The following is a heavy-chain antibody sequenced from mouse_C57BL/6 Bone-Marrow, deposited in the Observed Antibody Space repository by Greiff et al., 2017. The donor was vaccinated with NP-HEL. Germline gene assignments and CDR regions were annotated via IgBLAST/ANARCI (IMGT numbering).Heavy chain of an antibody. CDR3: ARDDSWYFDY. V-gene: IGHV1-26*01. D-gene: IGHD2-4*01. J-gene: IGHJ2*01. CDR2: INPNNGGT. CDR1: GYTFTDYY. Sequence: EVQLQQSGPELVKPGASVKISCKASGYTFTDYYMNWVKQSHGQSLEWIGDINPNNGGTSYNQKFKGKATLTVDKSSSTAYMELRSLTSEDSAVYYCARDDSWYFDYWGQGTTLTVSS.